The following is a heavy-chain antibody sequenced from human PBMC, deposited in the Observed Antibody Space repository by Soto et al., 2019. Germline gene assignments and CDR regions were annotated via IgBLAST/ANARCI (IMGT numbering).Heavy chain of an antibody. CDR2: FYSGGIT. CDR1: GDSISSSTYH. D-gene: IGHD6-13*01. CDR3: ARPKTIGAAAGKGWFDP. V-gene: IGHV4-39*01. Sequence: SETLSLTCTVSGDSISSSTYHWCWIRQHPGKGLEWIGSFYSGGITIYNPSLKSRVTISVDPSKNQFSLKLTSVTAADTAMYYCARPKTIGAAAGKGWFDPWGQGTLVTVSS. J-gene: IGHJ5*02.